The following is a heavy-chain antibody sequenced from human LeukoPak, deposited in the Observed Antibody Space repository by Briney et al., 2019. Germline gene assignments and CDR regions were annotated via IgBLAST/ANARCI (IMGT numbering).Heavy chain of an antibody. D-gene: IGHD3-10*01. Sequence: SETLSLTCTVSGASISSYYWSWVRQPQGKGLELIGYFDHSGSTNYNPSLKSRVTISVDTSKTQFSLKLNSVTAADTAVHYCATGLLRTAFDIWGQGTQVTVSS. CDR1: GASISSYY. J-gene: IGHJ3*02. V-gene: IGHV4-59*01. CDR3: ATGLLRTAFDI. CDR2: FDHSGST.